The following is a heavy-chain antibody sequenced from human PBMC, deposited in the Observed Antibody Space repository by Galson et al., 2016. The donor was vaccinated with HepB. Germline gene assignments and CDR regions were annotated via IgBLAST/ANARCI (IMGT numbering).Heavy chain of an antibody. D-gene: IGHD6-13*01. V-gene: IGHV5-51*01. J-gene: IGHJ4*02. CDR1: GYSFSNFW. CDR3: ARLRGIYSGPTPFAY. Sequence: QSGAEVKKPGESLKISCQGSGYSFSNFWIGWVRQPPGKGLEWMAIIYPDDSDPRYSPSFQGHVTISADKSINTAYLQWTSLKASDTGVYYCARLRGIYSGPTPFAYWGQGTLVTVSS. CDR2: IYPDDSDP.